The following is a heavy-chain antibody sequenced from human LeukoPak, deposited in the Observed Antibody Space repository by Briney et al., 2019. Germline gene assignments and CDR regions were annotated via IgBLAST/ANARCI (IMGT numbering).Heavy chain of an antibody. V-gene: IGHV1-24*01. CDR3: ATHDYRNGDYYYYYGMDV. CDR1: GYTLTELS. J-gene: IGHJ6*02. D-gene: IGHD4-11*01. CDR2: FDPEDGET. Sequence: ASVKVSCKVSGYTLTELSMHWVRQAPGKGLEWMGGFDPEDGETIYAQKFQGRVTMTEDTSTDTAYMELSSLRSEDTAVYYCATHDYRNGDYYYYYGMDVWGQGTTVTVSS.